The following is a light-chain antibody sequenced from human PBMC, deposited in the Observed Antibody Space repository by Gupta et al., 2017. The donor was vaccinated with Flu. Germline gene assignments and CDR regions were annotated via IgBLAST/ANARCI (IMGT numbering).Light chain of an antibody. CDR2: LVS. CDR1: QARVYSDGKTY. V-gene: IGKV2-30*01. CDR3: MQGAHWPWT. Sequence: MSGRSSQARVYSDGKTYLPWIQQRPGQSPRRLIYLVSNRESGVPDRFGGSGSGTDFTLRISRVEADDVGIYYCMQGAHWPWTFGQGTKLEIK. J-gene: IGKJ1*01.